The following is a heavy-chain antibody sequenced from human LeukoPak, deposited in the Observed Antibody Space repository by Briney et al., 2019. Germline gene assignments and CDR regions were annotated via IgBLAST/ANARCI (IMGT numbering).Heavy chain of an antibody. CDR1: GGSVSSSSYH. J-gene: IGHJ4*02. CDR3: ARLWSTDCSGGSCPHQPNY. V-gene: IGHV4-39*01. Sequence: PSETLSLTCTVSGGSVSSSSYHWGWIRQPPGKGLEWIGSVFYSGSTYYNPSLKSRVTMSVDTSKNQFSLKLSSVIAADTAVYYCARLWSTDCSGGSCPHQPNYWGQGTLVTVSS. CDR2: VFYSGST. D-gene: IGHD2-15*01.